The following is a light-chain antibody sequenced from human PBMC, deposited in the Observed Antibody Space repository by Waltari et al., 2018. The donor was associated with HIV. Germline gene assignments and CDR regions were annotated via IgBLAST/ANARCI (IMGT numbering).Light chain of an antibody. V-gene: IGLV2-14*01. CDR2: EVS. J-gene: IGLJ1*01. Sequence: QSALPQPASVSGSPGQSITISCTGTNSDVGAYNSVPWFQQHPGNSPKVMIVEVSNRPSGVSNRFSGSKSGNTASLIISGLQAEDEADYYCSSYTTRNTFVFGTGTKVTVL. CDR3: SSYTTRNTFV. CDR1: NSDVGAYNS.